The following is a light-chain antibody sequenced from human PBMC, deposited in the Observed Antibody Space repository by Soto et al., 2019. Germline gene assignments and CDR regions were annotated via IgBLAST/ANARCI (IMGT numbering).Light chain of an antibody. Sequence: VMTQSPATLSLSPWERATLSCRASQSVSSYLAWYQQKPGQAPRLLIYDASNRATGIPARFSGSGSGTDFTLTISSLEPEDFAVYYCQQRSNWPITFGQGTRLEIK. CDR1: QSVSSY. CDR2: DAS. V-gene: IGKV3-11*01. J-gene: IGKJ5*01. CDR3: QQRSNWPIT.